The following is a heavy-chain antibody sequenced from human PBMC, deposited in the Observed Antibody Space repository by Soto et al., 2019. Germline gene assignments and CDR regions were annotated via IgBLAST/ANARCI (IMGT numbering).Heavy chain of an antibody. J-gene: IGHJ4*02. CDR1: GFTFSDYY. CDR2: ISSSGSTI. D-gene: IGHD3-3*01. V-gene: IGHV3-11*01. Sequence: GESLKISCAASGFTFSDYYMSWIRQAPGKGLEWVSYISSSGSTIYYADSVKGRFTISRDNAKNSLYLQMNSLRAEDTAVYYCARDHDDFWSGLGYYFDYWGQGTLVTVSS. CDR3: ARDHDDFWSGLGYYFDY.